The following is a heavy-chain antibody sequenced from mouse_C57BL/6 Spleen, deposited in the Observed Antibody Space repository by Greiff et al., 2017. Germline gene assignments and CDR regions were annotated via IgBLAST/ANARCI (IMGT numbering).Heavy chain of an antibody. D-gene: IGHD2-1*01. Sequence: VQLVESGPELVKPGASVKISCKASGYAFSSSWMNWVKQRPGKGLEWIGRIYPGDGDTNYNGKFKGKATLTADKSSSTAYMQLSSLTSEDSAVYFCARDGYGNFDYWGQGTTLTVSS. CDR3: ARDGYGNFDY. CDR1: GYAFSSSW. V-gene: IGHV1-82*01. J-gene: IGHJ2*01. CDR2: IYPGDGDT.